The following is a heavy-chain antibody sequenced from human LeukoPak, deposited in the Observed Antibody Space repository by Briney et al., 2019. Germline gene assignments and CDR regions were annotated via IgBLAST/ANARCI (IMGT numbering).Heavy chain of an antibody. CDR3: TTDEDWNYARKDV. Sequence: GGSLRLSCAASGFTFNYAWMSWVRQVPGKGLEWVGQTVSEIDGGTTDYATPVKGRFTISRDDSKSTLYLQMNSLKIEDTAVYYCTTDEDWNYARKDVWGQGTTVTVSS. CDR2: TVSEIDGGTT. CDR1: GFTFNYAW. V-gene: IGHV3-15*04. D-gene: IGHD1-7*01. J-gene: IGHJ6*02.